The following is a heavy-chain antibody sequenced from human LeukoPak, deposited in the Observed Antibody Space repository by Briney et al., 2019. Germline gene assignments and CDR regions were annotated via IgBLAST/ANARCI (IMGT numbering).Heavy chain of an antibody. Sequence: ASVKVSCKASGYTLTGYYMHWVRQAPGQGLEWMGRTNPNSGGTNYAQKFQGRVTMTRDTSISTAYMELSRLRSDDTAVYYCARDQRIAAAGTIHYWGQGTLVTVSS. J-gene: IGHJ4*02. D-gene: IGHD6-13*01. V-gene: IGHV1-2*06. CDR2: TNPNSGGT. CDR1: GYTLTGYY. CDR3: ARDQRIAAAGTIHY.